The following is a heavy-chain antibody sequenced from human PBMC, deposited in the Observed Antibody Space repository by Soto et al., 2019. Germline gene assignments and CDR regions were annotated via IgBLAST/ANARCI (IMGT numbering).Heavy chain of an antibody. Sequence: PSETLSLTCTVSGYSISSGSYWGWIRQPPGKGPEWIASIYHGGTAFYNPSLKSRITISVDTSHNQFSLNLRSVTSADTAVYYCARAHVMVVACSTFDYGGHGALVTVSS. CDR2: IYHGGTA. V-gene: IGHV4-38-2*02. CDR1: GYSISSGSY. J-gene: IGHJ4*01. D-gene: IGHD2-2*01. CDR3: ARAHVMVVACSTFDY.